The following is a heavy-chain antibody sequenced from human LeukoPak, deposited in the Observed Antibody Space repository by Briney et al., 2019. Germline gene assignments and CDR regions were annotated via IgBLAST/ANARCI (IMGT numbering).Heavy chain of an antibody. D-gene: IGHD6-13*01. V-gene: IGHV1-2*02. CDR1: GYTFTGYY. J-gene: IGHJ4*02. Sequence: GASVKVSCKASGYTFTGYYMHWVRQAPGQGLEWMGWINPNSGGTNYAQKFQGRVTMTRDTSISTAYMELSRLRSDDTAVYYCAKGDSSSVPQKGPDYWGQATLVTVS. CDR3: AKGDSSSVPQKGPDY. CDR2: INPNSGGT.